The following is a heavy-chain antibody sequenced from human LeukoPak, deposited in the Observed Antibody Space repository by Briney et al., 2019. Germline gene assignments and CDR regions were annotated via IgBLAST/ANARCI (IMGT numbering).Heavy chain of an antibody. V-gene: IGHV4-59*01. D-gene: IGHD1-14*01. CDR1: GGSISSYY. CDR3: ARERSTGGFDP. Sequence: SETLSLTCTVSGGSISSYYWSWIRQPPGKGLEWIGYIYYSGSTNYNPSLKSRVTISVGTSKNQFSLKLSSVTAADTAVYYCARERSTGGFDPWGQGTLVTVSS. J-gene: IGHJ5*02. CDR2: IYYSGST.